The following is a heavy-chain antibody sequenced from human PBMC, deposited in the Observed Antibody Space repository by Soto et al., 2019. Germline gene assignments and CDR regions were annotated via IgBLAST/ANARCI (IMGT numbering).Heavy chain of an antibody. J-gene: IGHJ3*02. CDR1: GFTFSEFA. V-gene: IGHV3-23*01. CDR3: AKDSINRNGIYDPFDI. D-gene: IGHD3-3*01. CDR2: IDGNDGGG. Sequence: EAQLLESGGGLVQPEGSLRLSCAASGFTFSEFAMSWVRQAPGKGLEWVSVIDGNDGGGTYADSVKGRFTVSRDNSKSTLYLQMDSLRAEDTAIYSCAKDSINRNGIYDPFDIWGQGTMVTVAS.